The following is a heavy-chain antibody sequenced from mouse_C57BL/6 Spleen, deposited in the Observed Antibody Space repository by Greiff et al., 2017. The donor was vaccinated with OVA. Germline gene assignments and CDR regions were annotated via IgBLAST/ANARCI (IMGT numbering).Heavy chain of an antibody. CDR2: INPGSGGT. V-gene: IGHV1-54*01. D-gene: IGHD2-4*01. CDR1: GYAFTNYL. CDR3: ARGDYDDLLYAMDY. Sequence: QVQLQQSGAELVRPGTSVKVSCKASGYAFTNYLIEWVKQRPGQGLEWIGGINPGSGGTNYNEKFKGKATLTADKSSSTAYMQLSSLTSEDSAVYFCARGDYDDLLYAMDYWGQGTSVTVSS. J-gene: IGHJ4*01.